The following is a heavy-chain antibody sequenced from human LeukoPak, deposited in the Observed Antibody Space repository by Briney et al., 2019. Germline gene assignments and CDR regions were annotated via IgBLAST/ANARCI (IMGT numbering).Heavy chain of an antibody. V-gene: IGHV3-48*04. CDR2: ISSSSSTI. D-gene: IGHD5-18*01. Sequence: GGSLRLSCAASGFTFSSYSMNWVRQAPGKGLEWVSYISSSSSTIYYADSVKGRFTISRDNAKNSLYLQMNSLRAEDTAVYYCAKGGGYRYGEPTYFYMDVWGKGTTVTVSS. CDR1: GFTFSSYS. J-gene: IGHJ6*03. CDR3: AKGGGYRYGEPTYFYMDV.